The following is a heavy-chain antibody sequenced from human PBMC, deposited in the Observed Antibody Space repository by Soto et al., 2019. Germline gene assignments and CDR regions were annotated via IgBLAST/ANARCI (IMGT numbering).Heavy chain of an antibody. Sequence: GGSLRLSCGASGFIFSKYSMNWVRQAPGKGLEWLSYISSNSITIYYADSVRGRFTIFRDNAKNSLYLQMNSLRDEDTAVYYCAREDILGTRSFDYWGQGALVTAPQ. D-gene: IGHD1-26*01. CDR2: ISSNSITI. J-gene: IGHJ4*02. CDR3: AREDILGTRSFDY. V-gene: IGHV3-48*02. CDR1: GFIFSKYS.